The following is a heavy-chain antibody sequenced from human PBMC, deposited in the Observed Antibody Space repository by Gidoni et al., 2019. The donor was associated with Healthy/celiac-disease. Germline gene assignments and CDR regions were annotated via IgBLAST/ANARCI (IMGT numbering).Heavy chain of an antibody. CDR3: ARLADIVATGFDP. CDR1: VYSFTSYW. V-gene: IGHV5-51*01. Sequence: EVQLVQSGAEVKKPGESLKISGKGSVYSFTSYWIGWVRQMPGKGLEWMGIIYPGDSDTRYSPSFQGQVTISADKAISTADLQGSSLKASDTDMYYCARLADIVATGFDPWGQGTLVTVSS. J-gene: IGHJ5*02. D-gene: IGHD5-12*01. CDR2: IYPGDSDT.